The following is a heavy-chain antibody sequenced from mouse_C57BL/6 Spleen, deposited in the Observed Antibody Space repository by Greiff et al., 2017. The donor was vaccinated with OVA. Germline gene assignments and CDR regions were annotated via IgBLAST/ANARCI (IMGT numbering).Heavy chain of an antibody. CDR2: INPGSGGT. J-gene: IGHJ2*01. V-gene: IGHV1-54*01. CDR1: GYAFTNYL. Sequence: VQLQQSGAELVRPGTSVKVSCKASGYAFTNYLIEWVKQRPGQGLEWIGVINPGSGGTNYNEKFKGKATLTADKSSSTAYMQLSSLTSEDSAVYFCARGRWLLDFDYWGQGTTLTVSS. D-gene: IGHD2-3*01. CDR3: ARGRWLLDFDY.